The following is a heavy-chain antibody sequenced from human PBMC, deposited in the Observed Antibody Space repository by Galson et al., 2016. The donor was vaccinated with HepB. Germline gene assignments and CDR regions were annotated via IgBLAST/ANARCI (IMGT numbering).Heavy chain of an antibody. V-gene: IGHV3-11*06. CDR1: GFTFGDYY. Sequence: SLRLSCAASGFTFGDYYMGWVRQAPGKGLEWVSHISPSSAFSEYEDSVKGRVSISRGNANNSLSLQMDSLRAEDTAVYFCARGGTRGILDWYFDPWGRGTLVTVSS. CDR3: ARGGTRGILDWYFDP. D-gene: IGHD1-1*01. J-gene: IGHJ2*01. CDR2: ISPSSAF.